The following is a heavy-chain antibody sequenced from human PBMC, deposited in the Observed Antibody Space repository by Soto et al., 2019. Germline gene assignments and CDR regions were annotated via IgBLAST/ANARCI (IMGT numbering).Heavy chain of an antibody. CDR2: INHSGST. CDR3: ARDQPTTAIDY. CDR1: GGSFSGYY. J-gene: IGHJ4*02. Sequence: SETLSLTCAVYGGSFSGYYWSWIRQPPGKGLEWIGEINHSGSTNYNPSLKSRVTISVDTSKNQFSLKLSSVTAADTAVYYCARDQPTTAIDYWGQGTLVTVSS. V-gene: IGHV4-34*01. D-gene: IGHD4-17*01.